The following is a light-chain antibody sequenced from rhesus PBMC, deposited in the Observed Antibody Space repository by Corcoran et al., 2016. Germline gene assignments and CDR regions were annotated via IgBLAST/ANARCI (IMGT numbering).Light chain of an antibody. CDR3: QKYGSYPLT. V-gene: IGKV3-53*01. CDR1: QSVDSG. Sequence: QVILTQSPATLSLSPGERATLSCRASQSVDSGLAWSQQKPGQSPRLLIYGASSRATGIPARFIGSGSGTEVTLTISSLEPEDLAMYYCQKYGSYPLTFGGGTKVELK. J-gene: IGKJ4*01. CDR2: GAS.